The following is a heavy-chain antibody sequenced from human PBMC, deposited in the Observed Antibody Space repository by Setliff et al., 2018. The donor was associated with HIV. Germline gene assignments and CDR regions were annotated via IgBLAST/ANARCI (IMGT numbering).Heavy chain of an antibody. D-gene: IGHD3-3*01. V-gene: IGHV3-11*01. CDR3: ARAVELTIGCLDS. Sequence: GGSLRLSCAASGFTFNRYDITWIRQAPGKGLEWVSYINVDGSATFYADSVKGRFTISRDNTKNSVDLQMNSLRADDTAVYYCARAVELTIGCLDSWGQGKMVTVSS. J-gene: IGHJ4*02. CDR2: INVDGSAT. CDR1: GFTFNRYD.